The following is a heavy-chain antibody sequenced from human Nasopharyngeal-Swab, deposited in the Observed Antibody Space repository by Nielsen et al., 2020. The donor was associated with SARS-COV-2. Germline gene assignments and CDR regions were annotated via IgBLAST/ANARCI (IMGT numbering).Heavy chain of an antibody. CDR1: GFTFSNYW. V-gene: IGHV3-74*01. Sequence: GSLRLSCAASGFTFSNYWVHWVRQVPGKGLVWVSRISADGSSTGYAESVRGRFTISRDNAKDTLYLQMNSLRVEDTAVYYCARGYSTSGTNWGQGTLVTVTS. CDR3: ARGYSTSGTN. CDR2: ISADGSST. J-gene: IGHJ4*02. D-gene: IGHD6-13*01.